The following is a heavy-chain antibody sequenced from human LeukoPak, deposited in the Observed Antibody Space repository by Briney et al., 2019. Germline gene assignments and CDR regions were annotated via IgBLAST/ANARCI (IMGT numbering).Heavy chain of an antibody. CDR2: IYYSGST. CDR1: GGSISSSSYY. V-gene: IGHV4-39*01. CDR3: ARQYSSSWLFDY. Sequence: SETLSLTCTVSGGSISSSSYYWGWIRPPPGKGLEWIGSIYYSGSTYYNPSLKSRVTISVDTSKNQFSLKLSSVTAADTAVYYCARQYSSSWLFDYWGRGTLVTVSS. J-gene: IGHJ4*02. D-gene: IGHD6-13*01.